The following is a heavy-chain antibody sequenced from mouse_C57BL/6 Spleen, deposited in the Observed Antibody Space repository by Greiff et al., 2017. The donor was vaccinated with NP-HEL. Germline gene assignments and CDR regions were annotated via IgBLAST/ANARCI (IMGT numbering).Heavy chain of an antibody. Sequence: EVQLVESGPGLVKPSQSLSLTCSVTGYSITSGYYWNWIRQFPGNKLEWMGYISYDGSNNYNPSLKNRISITRDTSKNQFFLKLNSVTTEDTATYYCARDGWDVGAYWGQGTLVTVSA. CDR1: GYSITSGYY. J-gene: IGHJ3*01. CDR3: ARDGWDVGAY. D-gene: IGHD4-1*01. V-gene: IGHV3-6*01. CDR2: ISYDGSN.